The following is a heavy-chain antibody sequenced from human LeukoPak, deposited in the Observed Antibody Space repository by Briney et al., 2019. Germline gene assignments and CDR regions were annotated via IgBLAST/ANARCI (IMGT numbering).Heavy chain of an antibody. CDR1: GGSISSYY. J-gene: IGHJ4*02. CDR2: IYYSGST. D-gene: IGHD6-19*01. Sequence: SETLSLTCTVSGGSISSYYWSWIRQPPGKGLEWIGYIYYSGSTNYNPSLKSRVTISVDTSKNQFSLKLSSVTAADTAVYYCATSYSSGWYPGNFDYWGQGTLVTASS. V-gene: IGHV4-59*01. CDR3: ATSYSSGWYPGNFDY.